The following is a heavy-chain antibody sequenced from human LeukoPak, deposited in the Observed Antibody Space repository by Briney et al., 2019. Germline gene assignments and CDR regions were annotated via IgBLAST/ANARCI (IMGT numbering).Heavy chain of an antibody. CDR2: VYSGGST. CDR1: GLTVRGNY. CDR3: ARYFYDSSGYPYYFDY. J-gene: IGHJ4*02. D-gene: IGHD3-22*01. V-gene: IGHV3-53*01. Sequence: GGSLRLSGAACGLTVRGNYMIWVRQAPGKGLDWVSVVYSGGSTYYADSVKGRFTISRDNSKNTLYLQMNSLRTEYTAVYFCARYFYDSSGYPYYFDYWGQGTLVTVSS.